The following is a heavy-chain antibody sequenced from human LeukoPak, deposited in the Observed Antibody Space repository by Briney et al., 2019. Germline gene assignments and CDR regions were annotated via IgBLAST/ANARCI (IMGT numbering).Heavy chain of an antibody. D-gene: IGHD3-16*01. J-gene: IGHJ6*03. CDR1: GFTFDDYA. CDR3: AKGGGGRLIYYYYMDV. CDR2: ITWNSDNI. V-gene: IGHV3-9*03. Sequence: GGSLRLSCAASGFTFDDYAMHWVRQAPGKGLEWVSGITWNSDNIEYADSVKGRFTISRDNAKNSLYLQMNSLRAEDMALYYCAKGGGGRLIYYYYMDVWGKGTTVTISS.